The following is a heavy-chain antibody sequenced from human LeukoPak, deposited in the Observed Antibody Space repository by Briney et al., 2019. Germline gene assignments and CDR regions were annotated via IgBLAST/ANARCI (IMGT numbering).Heavy chain of an antibody. V-gene: IGHV3-66*01. CDR3: ARDPIYYGSGRSSGY. J-gene: IGHJ4*02. CDR2: IYSGGST. D-gene: IGHD3-10*01. Sequence: GGSLRLSCAASGFTVSSNYMSWVRQAPGKGLEWVSVIYSGGSTYYADSVKGRFTISRDNSKNTLYLQMNSLRAEDTAVYYCARDPIYYGSGRSSGYWGQGTLVTVSS. CDR1: GFTVSSNY.